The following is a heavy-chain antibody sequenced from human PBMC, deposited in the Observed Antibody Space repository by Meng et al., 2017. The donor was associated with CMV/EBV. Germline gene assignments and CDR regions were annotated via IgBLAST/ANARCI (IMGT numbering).Heavy chain of an antibody. Sequence: ESLKISCTVSGGSISSYYWSWIRQPPGKGLEWIEYIYYSGSTNYNPSLKSRVTISVDTSKNQFSLKLSSVTAADTAVYYCARELEPSYGMDVWGQGTTVTVSS. D-gene: IGHD1-1*01. V-gene: IGHV4-59*01. CDR2: IYYSGST. CDR3: ARELEPSYGMDV. CDR1: GGSISSYY. J-gene: IGHJ6*02.